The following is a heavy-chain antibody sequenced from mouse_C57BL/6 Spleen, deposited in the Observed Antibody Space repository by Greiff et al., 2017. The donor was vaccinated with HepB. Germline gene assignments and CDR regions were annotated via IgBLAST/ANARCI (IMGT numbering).Heavy chain of an antibody. D-gene: IGHD3-3*01. V-gene: IGHV1-26*01. Sequence: VQLQQSGPELVKPGASVKISCKASGYTFTDYYMNWVKQSHGKSLEWIGDINPNNGGTSYNQKFKGKATLTVAKSSSTAYMELRSLASEDSAVYYCARRARLRDFDVWGKGTTVTVSS. J-gene: IGHJ1*03. CDR1: GYTFTDYY. CDR3: ARRARLRDFDV. CDR2: INPNNGGT.